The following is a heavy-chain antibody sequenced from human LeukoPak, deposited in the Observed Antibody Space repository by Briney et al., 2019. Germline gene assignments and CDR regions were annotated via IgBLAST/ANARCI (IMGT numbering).Heavy chain of an antibody. CDR2: IYTSGST. J-gene: IGHJ3*02. D-gene: IGHD3-3*01. CDR3: AREEFLEWSEEPRLDTRPAFDI. CDR1: GGSLSSYY. Sequence: SETLSLTCTVSGGSLSSYYWSCIRQPAGKGLEWIGRIYTSGSTNYNTSLKSRVTMSVDTSKNKFSLKLSSVTAADTAVYYCAREEFLEWSEEPRLDTRPAFDIWGQGTMVTVSS. V-gene: IGHV4-4*07.